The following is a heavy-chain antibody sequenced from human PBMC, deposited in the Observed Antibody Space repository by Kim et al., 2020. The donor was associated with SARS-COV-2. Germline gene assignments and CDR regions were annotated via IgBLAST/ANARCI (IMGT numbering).Heavy chain of an antibody. D-gene: IGHD3-10*01. Sequence: PSLKSRVTISVDTSKNQFSLKLSSVTAADTAVYYCAREDMVRGARVWFDPWGQGTLVTVSS. V-gene: IGHV4-31*02. J-gene: IGHJ5*02. CDR3: AREDMVRGARVWFDP.